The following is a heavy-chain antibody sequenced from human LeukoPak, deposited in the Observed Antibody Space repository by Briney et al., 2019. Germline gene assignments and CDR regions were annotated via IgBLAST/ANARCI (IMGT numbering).Heavy chain of an antibody. D-gene: IGHD3-16*01. CDR1: GFPSGTFV. V-gene: IGHV3-30-3*01. J-gene: IGHJ4*02. CDR2: ISYDGSNK. Sequence: PGGPRSSPGPPPGFPSGTFVRHGAGQPQGRGRRGGAVISYDGSNKYYADSVKGRFTISRDNSKNTLYLQMNSLRAEDTAVYYCARNAYDYVWGSCNFDYWGQGTLVTVSS. CDR3: ARNAYDYVWGSCNFDY.